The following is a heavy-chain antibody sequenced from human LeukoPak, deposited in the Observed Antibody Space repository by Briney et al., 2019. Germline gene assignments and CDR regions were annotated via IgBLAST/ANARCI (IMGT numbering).Heavy chain of an antibody. CDR2: ISSSSSYI. CDR1: GFTFSSYS. D-gene: IGHD3-10*01. CDR3: ARDLSDFYGSGSFSLPADY. V-gene: IGHV3-21*01. J-gene: IGHJ4*02. Sequence: PGGSLRLSCAASGFTFSSYSMNWVRQAPGKGLEWVSSISSSSSYIYYADSVRGRFTISRDNAKNSLYLQMNSLRAEDTAVYYCARDLSDFYGSGSFSLPADYWGQGTLVTVSS.